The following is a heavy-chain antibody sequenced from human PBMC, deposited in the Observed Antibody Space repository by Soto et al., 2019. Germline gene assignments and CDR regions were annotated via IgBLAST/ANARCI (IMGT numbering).Heavy chain of an antibody. D-gene: IGHD3-3*01. CDR2: IKSKTDGGTT. CDR3: TKHLANYVFWSGYPPGVDY. J-gene: IGHJ4*02. CDR1: GFIFINAW. V-gene: IGHV3-15*01. Sequence: GGALRLSCAASGFIFINAWMSWVRQAPWKGLEWVGRIKSKTDGGTTDYAAPGKGRFTISRDDSKNTLYLKMNSLKTGDTAGYFCTKHLANYVFWSGYPPGVDYGGQGTLVTVSS.